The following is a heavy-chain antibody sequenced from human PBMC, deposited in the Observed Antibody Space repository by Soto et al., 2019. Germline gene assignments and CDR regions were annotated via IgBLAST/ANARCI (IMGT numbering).Heavy chain of an antibody. Sequence: ASVKVSCKASGYTFTSYDINWVRQATGQGLEWMGWMNPNSGNTGYAQKFQGRVTMTRNTSISTAYMELSSLRSEDTAVYYCARKYFDHYDFWSGYPPHFDYWGQGTLVTVSS. D-gene: IGHD3-3*01. CDR2: MNPNSGNT. CDR3: ARKYFDHYDFWSGYPPHFDY. CDR1: GYTFTSYD. J-gene: IGHJ4*02. V-gene: IGHV1-8*01.